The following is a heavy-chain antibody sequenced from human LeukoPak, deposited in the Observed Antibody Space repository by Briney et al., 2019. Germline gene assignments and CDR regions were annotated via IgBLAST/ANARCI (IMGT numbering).Heavy chain of an antibody. J-gene: IGHJ4*02. CDR3: ASTQGRPLLGY. D-gene: IGHD2-2*01. CDR1: GFTFSSYA. CDR2: ISGSGGST. V-gene: IGHV3-23*01. Sequence: GGSLRLSCAASGFTFSSYAMSWVRQAPGKGLEWVSAISGSGGSTYYADSVKGRFTISRDNSKNTLYLQMNSLRAEDTAVYYCASTQGRPLLGYWGQGTLVTVSS.